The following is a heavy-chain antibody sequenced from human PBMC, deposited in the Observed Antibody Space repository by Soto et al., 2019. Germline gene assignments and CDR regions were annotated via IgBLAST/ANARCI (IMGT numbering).Heavy chain of an antibody. CDR2: IYYSGST. J-gene: IGHJ4*02. CDR3: ARRTDYYDFWSGYYIATRGSDY. CDR1: GGSISSSSYY. Sequence: SETLSLTCTVSGGSISSSSYYWGWIRQPPGKGLEWIGSIYYSGSTYYNPSLKSRVTISVDTSKNQFSLKLSSVTAADTAVYYCARRTDYYDFWSGYYIATRGSDYWGQGTLVTVSS. V-gene: IGHV4-39*01. D-gene: IGHD3-3*01.